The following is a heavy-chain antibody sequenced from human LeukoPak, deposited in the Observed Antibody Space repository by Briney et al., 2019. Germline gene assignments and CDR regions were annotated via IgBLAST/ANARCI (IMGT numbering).Heavy chain of an antibody. J-gene: IGHJ4*02. CDR2: IKSKTDGGTT. CDR1: GFTFSNAW. V-gene: IGHV3-15*01. Sequence: GGSLRLSCAASGFTFSNAWMSWVRQAPGKGLEWVGRIKSKTDGGTTDYAAPVKGRFTISRDDSKNTLYLQMNSLKTEDTAVYYCTTAPPYYDFWSGYSTFDYWGQGTLVTVSS. CDR3: TTAPPYYDFWSGYSTFDY. D-gene: IGHD3-3*01.